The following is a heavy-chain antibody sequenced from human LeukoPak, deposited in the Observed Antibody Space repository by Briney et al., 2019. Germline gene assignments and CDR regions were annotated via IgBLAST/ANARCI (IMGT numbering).Heavy chain of an antibody. V-gene: IGHV1-18*01. J-gene: IGHJ4*02. D-gene: IGHD3-22*01. CDR2: ISAYNGNT. Sequence: ASVKVSCKASGYTFTSYGISWVRQAPGQGLEWMGWISAYNGNTNYAQKLQGRVTMTTDTSTSTAYMELRSLRSDDTAVYYCARDPYYYDSSGYYYSERFFDYRGQGTLVTVSS. CDR1: GYTFTSYG. CDR3: ARDPYYYDSSGYYYSERFFDY.